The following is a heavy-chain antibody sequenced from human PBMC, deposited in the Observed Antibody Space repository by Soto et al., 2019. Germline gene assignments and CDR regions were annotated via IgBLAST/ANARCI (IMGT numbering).Heavy chain of an antibody. CDR2: IYYSGST. Sequence: SETLSLTCTVSGGSISSYYWSWIRQPPGKGLEWIGYIYYSGSTNYNPSLKSRVTISVDTSKNQFSLKLSSVTAADTAVYYCARYGPSITGTTSFDYWGQGTLVTVSS. CDR1: GGSISSYY. J-gene: IGHJ4*02. V-gene: IGHV4-59*01. D-gene: IGHD1-7*01. CDR3: ARYGPSITGTTSFDY.